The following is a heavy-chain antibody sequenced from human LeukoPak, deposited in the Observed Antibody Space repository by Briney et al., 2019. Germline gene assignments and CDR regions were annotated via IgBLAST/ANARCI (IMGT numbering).Heavy chain of an antibody. CDR1: GFAFDEHG. D-gene: IGHD2-2*01. CDR2: INWSVGST. J-gene: IGHJ4*02. V-gene: IGHV3-20*04. Sequence: GGSLRLSCTASGFAFDEHGMSWARHVPGKGLEWVSGINWSVGSTGYADPLRGRFTISRDNAKNSLYLQMDSLRAEDTALYYCARAPITSPFYFDYWGQGTLVTVSS. CDR3: ARAPITSPFYFDY.